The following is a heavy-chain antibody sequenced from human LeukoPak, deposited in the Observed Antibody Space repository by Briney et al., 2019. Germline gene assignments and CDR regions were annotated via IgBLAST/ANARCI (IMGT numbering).Heavy chain of an antibody. CDR3: ARWGSCFSPFDY. V-gene: IGHV4-59*12. CDR1: GGSITSYY. J-gene: IGHJ4*02. Sequence: SETLSLACSVSGGSITSYYWFWIRQPPGKGLEWIGYFYYSGSTIYNPSLKSRVTISVDTSKNQFSLKLSSVTAADTAVYYCARWGSCFSPFDYWGQGTLVTVSS. D-gene: IGHD3-16*01. CDR2: FYYSGST.